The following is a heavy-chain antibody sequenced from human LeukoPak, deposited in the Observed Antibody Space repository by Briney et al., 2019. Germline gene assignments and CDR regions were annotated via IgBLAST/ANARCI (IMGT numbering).Heavy chain of an antibody. CDR1: GYAFTGYN. Sequence: GAPVKVSCKASGYAFTGYNMHWVRQAPGQGLEWMGWISAYNGNTNYAQKLQGRVTMTTDTSTSTAYMELRSLRSDDTAVYYCARELGSYYVDFDYWGQGTLVTVSS. CDR2: ISAYNGNT. CDR3: ARELGSYYVDFDY. D-gene: IGHD1-26*01. V-gene: IGHV1-18*04. J-gene: IGHJ4*02.